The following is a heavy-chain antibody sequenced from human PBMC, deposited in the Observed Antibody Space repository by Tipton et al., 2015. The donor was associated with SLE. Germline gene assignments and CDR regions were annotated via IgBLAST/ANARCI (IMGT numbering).Heavy chain of an antibody. CDR2: MYYTGTT. Sequence: TLSLTCIVSGGSITSSGNYWGWVRQPPGKGLEWIGTMYYTGTTYYNPSLKSRVTISEDTSKNHFSLKLSSVTAAATAVYYCACPRGDYLGQVSLVTVSS. V-gene: IGHV4-39*07. J-gene: IGHJ4*02. CDR3: ACPRGDY. CDR1: GGSITSSGNY.